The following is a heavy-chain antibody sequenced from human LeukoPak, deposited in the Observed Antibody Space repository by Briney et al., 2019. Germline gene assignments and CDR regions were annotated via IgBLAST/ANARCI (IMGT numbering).Heavy chain of an antibody. CDR2: IKQDGSER. CDR3: ARVSIAGSTIAFDM. V-gene: IGHV3-7*01. Sequence: GGSVRLSCAASGFMFSSYSMTWVRQAPGKGLEWVANIKQDGSERHYVDSVKGRFTISKDNAKNSLYLQMDSLRVEDTAVYYCARVSIAGSTIAFDMWGQGTMVTVSS. D-gene: IGHD2-15*01. J-gene: IGHJ3*02. CDR1: GFMFSSYS.